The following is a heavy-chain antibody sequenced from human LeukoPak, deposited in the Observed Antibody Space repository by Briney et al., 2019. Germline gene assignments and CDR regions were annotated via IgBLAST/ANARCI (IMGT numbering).Heavy chain of an antibody. D-gene: IGHD6-13*01. Sequence: GGSLRLSCAASGFTFSSNSMNWVRQAPGKGLEWVSYISSTGGTIYYADSMKGRFTISRDNAKNSLYLQMNSLRVEDTAVYYCAREGIAAAVDYWGQGTLVTVSS. V-gene: IGHV3-48*04. CDR2: ISSTGGTI. CDR3: AREGIAAAVDY. J-gene: IGHJ4*02. CDR1: GFTFSSNS.